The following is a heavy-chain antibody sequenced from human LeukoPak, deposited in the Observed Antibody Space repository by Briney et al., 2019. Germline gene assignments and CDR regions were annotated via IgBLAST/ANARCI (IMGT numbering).Heavy chain of an antibody. D-gene: IGHD3-3*01. CDR2: INAGNGNT. Sequence: ASVKVSCKASGYTLTSYAMHWVRQAPGQRLEWMGWINAGNGNTKYSQKFQGRVTITRDTSASTAYMELSSLRSEDTAVYYRARDSAGYYDSWSGNYTSGPNWFDPWGQGTLVTVSS. V-gene: IGHV1-3*01. CDR3: ARDSAGYYDSWSGNYTSGPNWFDP. J-gene: IGHJ5*02. CDR1: GYTLTSYA.